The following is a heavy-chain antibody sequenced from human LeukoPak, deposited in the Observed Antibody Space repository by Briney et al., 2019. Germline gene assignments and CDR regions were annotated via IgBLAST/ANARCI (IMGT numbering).Heavy chain of an antibody. CDR3: AKGGDVLRFLEWLSHMDV. CDR2: ISGSGGST. D-gene: IGHD3-3*01. V-gene: IGHV3-23*01. J-gene: IGHJ6*03. CDR1: GFTFSSYA. Sequence: GGSLRLSCAASGFTFSSYAMSWVRQAPGKGLEWVSAISGSGGSTYYADSVKGRFTISRDNSKNTLYLQMNSLRAEDTAVYYCAKGGDVLRFLEWLSHMDVWGNGTTVTVSS.